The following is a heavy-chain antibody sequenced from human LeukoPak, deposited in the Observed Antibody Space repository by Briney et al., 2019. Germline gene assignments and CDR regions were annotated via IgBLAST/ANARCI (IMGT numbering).Heavy chain of an antibody. CDR1: RGSISSYY. CDR3: ARDGDYYGSGSPLLHYGMDV. CDR2: IYYSGST. V-gene: IGHV4-59*01. J-gene: IGHJ6*02. D-gene: IGHD3-10*01. Sequence: SETLSLTCTVSRGSISSYYWSWIRQPPGKGLEWIGYIYYSGSTNYNPSLKSRVTISVDTSKNQFSLKLSSVTAADTAVYYCARDGDYYGSGSPLLHYGMDVWGQGTTVTVSS.